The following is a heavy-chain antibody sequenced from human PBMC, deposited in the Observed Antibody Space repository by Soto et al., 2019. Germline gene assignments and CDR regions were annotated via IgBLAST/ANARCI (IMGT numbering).Heavy chain of an antibody. Sequence: AASVKVSCKASGYTFTNNDVSWVRQATGQGLEWMGWMNPGSGDTGYAQKFQGRVTMTRDISIATAYMELNSLTSEDTAIYYCARMESFGSLNWFDPWGQGPLVTVSS. V-gene: IGHV1-8*02. D-gene: IGHD5-18*01. CDR2: MNPGSGDT. J-gene: IGHJ5*02. CDR1: GYTFTNND. CDR3: ARMESFGSLNWFDP.